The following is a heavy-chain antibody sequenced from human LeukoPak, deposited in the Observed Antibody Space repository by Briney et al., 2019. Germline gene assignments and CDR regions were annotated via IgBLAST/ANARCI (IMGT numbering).Heavy chain of an antibody. J-gene: IGHJ4*02. Sequence: SETLSLTCTVSGGSISSYYWSWIRQPPGKGLEWIGYIYYSGSTNYNPSLKSRVTISVDTSKNQFSLKLSSVTAADTAVYYCARGYSSDWVDYWGQGTLVTVSS. CDR1: GGSISSYY. V-gene: IGHV4-59*01. CDR2: IYYSGST. CDR3: ARGYSSDWVDY. D-gene: IGHD6-19*01.